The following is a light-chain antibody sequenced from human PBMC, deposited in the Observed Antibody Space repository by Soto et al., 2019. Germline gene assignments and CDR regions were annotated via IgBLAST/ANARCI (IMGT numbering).Light chain of an antibody. Sequence: DIQMTQSPSTLSASVGDRVTITCRASQSISSWLAWYRQKPGKAPKLLIYKASSLESGVPSRFSGSGSVTEFTLTISSLQPDDFATYYCQHYNTYPLTFGGGTKVEIK. CDR2: KAS. CDR3: QHYNTYPLT. J-gene: IGKJ4*01. CDR1: QSISSW. V-gene: IGKV1-5*03.